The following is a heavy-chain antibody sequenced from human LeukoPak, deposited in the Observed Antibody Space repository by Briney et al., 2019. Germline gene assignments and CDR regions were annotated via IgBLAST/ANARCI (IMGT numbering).Heavy chain of an antibody. CDR1: GFTFDDYA. CDR2: ISYDGSNK. CDR3: ARGGEKWLLYYFDY. D-gene: IGHD3-22*01. Sequence: GGSLRLSCAASGFTFDDYAMHWVRQAPGKGLEWVAVISYDGSNKYYADSVKGRFTISRDNSKNTLYLQMNSLRAEDTAVYYCARGGEKWLLYYFDYWGQGTLITVSS. J-gene: IGHJ4*02. V-gene: IGHV3-30-3*01.